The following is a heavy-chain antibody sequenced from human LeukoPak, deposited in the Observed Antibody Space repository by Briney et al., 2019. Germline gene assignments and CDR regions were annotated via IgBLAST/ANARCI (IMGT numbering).Heavy chain of an antibody. CDR1: GGSISSSSYY. Sequence: SETLSLTCTVSGGSISSSSYYWGWIRQPPGKGLEWIGSIYYSGSTYYNPSLKSRVTISVDTSKNQFSLKLSSVTAADTAVYYCARAQEVGTIDSWGQGTLVTVSS. V-gene: IGHV4-39*01. CDR3: ARAQEVGTIDS. D-gene: IGHD2-2*01. J-gene: IGHJ4*02. CDR2: IYYSGST.